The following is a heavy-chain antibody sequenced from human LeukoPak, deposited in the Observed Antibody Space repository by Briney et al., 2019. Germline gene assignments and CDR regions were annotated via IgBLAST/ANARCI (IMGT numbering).Heavy chain of an antibody. CDR3: ARREGIIASADFFDY. Sequence: PSETLSLTCTVSGGSISSSSYYWGWIRQPPGKGLEWIGTIYYSGSTYYNPSLKSRVTISVDTSKNLFSLKLSSVTAAHTAVYYCARREGIIASADFFDYWGQGTLVTVSS. V-gene: IGHV4-39*01. CDR2: IYYSGST. CDR1: GGSISSSSYY. D-gene: IGHD6-13*01. J-gene: IGHJ4*02.